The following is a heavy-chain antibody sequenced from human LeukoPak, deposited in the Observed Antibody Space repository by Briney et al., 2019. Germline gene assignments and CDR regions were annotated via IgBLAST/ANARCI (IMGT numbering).Heavy chain of an antibody. CDR3: ARDHEQWLSTFYYYYGMDV. CDR1: GFTFSDYY. J-gene: IGHJ6*02. Sequence: GGSLRLSCAASGFTFSDYYMSWIRQAPGKGLEWVSYISSSGSTIYYADSVKGRFTISRDNAKNSLYLQMNSLRAEDTAVHYCARDHEQWLSTFYYYYGMDVWGQGTTVTVSS. D-gene: IGHD6-19*01. V-gene: IGHV3-11*01. CDR2: ISSSGSTI.